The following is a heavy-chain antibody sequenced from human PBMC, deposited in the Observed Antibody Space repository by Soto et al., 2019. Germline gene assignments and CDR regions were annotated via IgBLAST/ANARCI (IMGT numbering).Heavy chain of an antibody. D-gene: IGHD4-17*01. CDR3: ARAPYGDYGKFDS. CDR2: IYDTEST. Sequence: QVHLQESGPGHVKASETLSLTCSVSGGSVSSDIYYWNWIRQPPGKGLEWIGYIYDTESTNYNPSLKSRVTLSVDTSKNQISLKVNSVTAADTAVYYCARAPYGDYGKFDSWGRGTLVTVSS. J-gene: IGHJ4*02. CDR1: GGSVSSDIYY. V-gene: IGHV4-61*01.